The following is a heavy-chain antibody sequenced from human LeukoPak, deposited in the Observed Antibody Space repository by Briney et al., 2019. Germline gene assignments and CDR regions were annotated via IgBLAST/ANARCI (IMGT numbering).Heavy chain of an antibody. CDR3: AREFLQYYDISRYYYGWYFDL. V-gene: IGHV4-4*07. Sequence: SETLSLTCAASGGSISCDNCSLSQHPAGKRLEMIGRISIIGRTNYNHSLQSRVTMSIDTSKSTVSMELSTLTSADTAVYYCAREFLQYYDISRYYYGWYFDLWGRGTLVTVSS. D-gene: IGHD3-22*01. CDR2: ISIIGRT. J-gene: IGHJ2*01. CDR1: GGSISCDN.